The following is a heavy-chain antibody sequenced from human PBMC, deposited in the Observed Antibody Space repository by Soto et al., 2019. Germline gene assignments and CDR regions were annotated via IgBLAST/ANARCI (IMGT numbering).Heavy chain of an antibody. CDR1: GYTFNTYA. Sequence: GASVKVSCKASGYTFNTYAITWVRQAPGQGLEWTRWISGYNGNTNYAQTLQGRGTMTTDTPTSTAYLELRSLRSDDTDVYYCARTVEYDSIPYYYADFWGQGTLVTVS. CDR3: ARTVEYDSIPYYYADF. D-gene: IGHD2-21*01. J-gene: IGHJ4*01. V-gene: IGHV1-18*01. CDR2: ISGYNGNT.